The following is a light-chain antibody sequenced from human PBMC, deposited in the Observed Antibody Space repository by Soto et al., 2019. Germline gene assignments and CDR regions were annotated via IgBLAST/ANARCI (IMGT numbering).Light chain of an antibody. CDR3: QQYGSSSWP. V-gene: IGKV3-15*01. CDR2: GAS. Sequence: EIVMTQSPATLSVSPGEGATLSCRASQSVSSKLAWYQQKPGQAPRLLIYGASTRATGIPSRVSGSGSGTEFTLIISSLQSEDFAVYYCQQYGSSSWPLGQGTKVDIK. CDR1: QSVSSK. J-gene: IGKJ1*01.